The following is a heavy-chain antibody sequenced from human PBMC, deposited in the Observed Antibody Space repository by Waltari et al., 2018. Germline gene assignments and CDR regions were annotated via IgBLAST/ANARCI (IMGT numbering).Heavy chain of an antibody. V-gene: IGHV4-4*07. CDR3: ARDLFKSHYDFWSGYSLNWFDP. J-gene: IGHJ5*02. Sequence: QVQLQESGPGLVKPSETLSLTCTVSGGSISSYYWSWIRQPAGKGLEWIGRIYTSGSTNYNPSLKSRVTMSVDTSKNQFSLKLSSATAADTAVYYCARDLFKSHYDFWSGYSLNWFDPWGQGTLVTVSS. CDR1: GGSISSYY. CDR2: IYTSGST. D-gene: IGHD3-3*01.